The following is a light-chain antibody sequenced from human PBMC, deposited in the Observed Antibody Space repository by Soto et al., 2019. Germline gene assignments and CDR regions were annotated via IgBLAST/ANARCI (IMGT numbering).Light chain of an antibody. V-gene: IGKV3-20*01. CDR2: GAS. J-gene: IGKJ4*01. Sequence: EIVLTQSPGTLSLSPGERATLSCRASQRVSSNYLAWYQQKPGQAPGLLIYGASSRATGIPDRFSGSGSGTDFALTISRRGPVHFAVYYCQQYVNSPAFGGGAKVEIK. CDR3: QQYVNSPA. CDR1: QRVSSNY.